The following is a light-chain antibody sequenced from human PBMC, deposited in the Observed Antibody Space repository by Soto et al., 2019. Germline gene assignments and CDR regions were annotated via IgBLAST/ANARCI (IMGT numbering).Light chain of an antibody. CDR2: GAS. J-gene: IGKJ5*01. V-gene: IGKV3-20*01. CDR1: QSVSSSY. CDR3: QQYGSSPIT. Sequence: EIVLTQSPGTLSLSPGERATLSCRASQSVSSSYLAWYQQKPGQAPRLLIYGASSRATGIPARFSGSGSGTEFTLTISSLQSEDFGVYYCQQYGSSPITFGQGTRLEIK.